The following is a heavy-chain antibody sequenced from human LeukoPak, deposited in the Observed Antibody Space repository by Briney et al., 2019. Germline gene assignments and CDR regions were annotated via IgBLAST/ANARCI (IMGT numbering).Heavy chain of an antibody. D-gene: IGHD3-22*01. J-gene: IGHJ4*02. CDR1: GFTFTNYA. V-gene: IGHV3-23*01. CDR3: ARGGYDSSGYYQYYFDY. Sequence: GGSLRLSCAASGFTFTNYAMSWVRQAPGKGLEWVSAIRGSGTRTYYADSVKGRFTISRDNSKNTLYLQMNSLRAEDRAVYYCARGGYDSSGYYQYYFDYWGQGTLVTVSS. CDR2: IRGSGTRT.